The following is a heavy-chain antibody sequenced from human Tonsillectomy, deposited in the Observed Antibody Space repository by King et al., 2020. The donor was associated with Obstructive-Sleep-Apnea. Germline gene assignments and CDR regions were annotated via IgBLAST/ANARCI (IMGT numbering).Heavy chain of an antibody. Sequence: VQLVESGGGLVQPGRSLRLSCAASGFTFDDYAMHWVRQAPGKGLEWVSGISWNIGSIGYADFVKGRFTISRDNAKNSLYLQMNSLRAEDTALYYCAKDKYFDWLWGLFDYWGQGTLVTVSS. CDR1: GFTFDDYA. J-gene: IGHJ4*02. CDR2: ISWNIGSI. D-gene: IGHD3-9*01. CDR3: AKDKYFDWLWGLFDY. V-gene: IGHV3-9*01.